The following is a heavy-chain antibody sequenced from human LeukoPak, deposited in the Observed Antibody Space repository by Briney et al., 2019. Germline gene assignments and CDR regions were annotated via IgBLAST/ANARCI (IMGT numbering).Heavy chain of an antibody. CDR2: ISGSGGST. CDR3: AREVVRYFDWHWFDP. J-gene: IGHJ5*02. CDR1: GFTFSSYA. Sequence: GGSLRLSCAASGFTFSSYAMSWARQAPGKGLEWVSAISGSGGSTYYADSVKGRFTISRDNSKNTLYLQMNSLRAEDTAVYYCAREVVRYFDWHWFDPWGQGTLVTVSS. D-gene: IGHD3-9*01. V-gene: IGHV3-23*01.